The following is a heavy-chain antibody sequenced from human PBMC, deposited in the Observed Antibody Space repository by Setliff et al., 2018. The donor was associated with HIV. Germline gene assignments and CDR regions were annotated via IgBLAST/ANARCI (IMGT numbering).Heavy chain of an antibody. D-gene: IGHD3-16*01. CDR1: GGAISSGSYY. Sequence: SETLSLTCTVSGGAISSGSYYWSWIRQPAGKGLEWIGRMYTSGSTNYNPSLKSRVTISVDASKNQLSLKLRSVTAADTAVYYCARDVPWGDYYYYMDVWGKGTTVTVSS. J-gene: IGHJ6*03. V-gene: IGHV4-61*02. CDR2: MYTSGST. CDR3: ARDVPWGDYYYYMDV.